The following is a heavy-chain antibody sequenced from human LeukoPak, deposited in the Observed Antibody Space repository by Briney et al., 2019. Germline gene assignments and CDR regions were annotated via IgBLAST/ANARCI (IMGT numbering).Heavy chain of an antibody. CDR2: ISGSGGTT. V-gene: IGHV3-23*01. D-gene: IGHD3-16*01. CDR3: ARDVSEGYVSAGGDY. Sequence: GGSLRLSCAASGFTFSSYAMSWVRQAPGKGLEWVSAISGSGGTTYYADSVTGRFTISRDNFANTLYLQMNSLRPEDTALYYCARDVSEGYVSAGGDYWGQGTLVTVS. CDR1: GFTFSSYA. J-gene: IGHJ4*02.